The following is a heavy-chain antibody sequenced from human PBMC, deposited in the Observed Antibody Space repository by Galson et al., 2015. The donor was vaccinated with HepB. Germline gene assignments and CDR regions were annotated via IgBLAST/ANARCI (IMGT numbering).Heavy chain of an antibody. Sequence: SLRLSCAASGFTFSSYAMHWVRQAPGKGLEWVAVISYDGSNKYYADSVKGRFTISRDNSKNTLYLQMNSLRAEDTAVYYCARVSEDYYDSSGYYLWHFDYWGQGTLVTVSS. CDR2: ISYDGSNK. D-gene: IGHD3-22*01. J-gene: IGHJ4*02. CDR3: ARVSEDYYDSSGYYLWHFDY. CDR1: GFTFSSYA. V-gene: IGHV3-30*04.